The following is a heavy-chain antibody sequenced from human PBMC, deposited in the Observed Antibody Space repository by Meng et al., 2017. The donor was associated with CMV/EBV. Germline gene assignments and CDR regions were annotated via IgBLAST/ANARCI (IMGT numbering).Heavy chain of an antibody. CDR1: GYTFTSYY. D-gene: IGHD2-2*01. V-gene: IGHV1-46*01. Sequence: ASLKVSCKASGYTFTSYYMHWVRQAPGQGLEWMGIINPSGGSTSYARKFQGRVTMTRDTSTSTVYMELSSLRSEDTAVYYCARDRIVVVPGMDVWGQGTTVTVSS. CDR3: ARDRIVVVPGMDV. CDR2: INPSGGST. J-gene: IGHJ6*02.